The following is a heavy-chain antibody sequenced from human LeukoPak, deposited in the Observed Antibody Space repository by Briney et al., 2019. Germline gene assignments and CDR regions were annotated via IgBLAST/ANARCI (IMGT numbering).Heavy chain of an antibody. CDR2: KSWNSGSI. J-gene: IGHJ6*02. V-gene: IGHV3-9*01. CDR3: AKDTTLKLLWFGELWSGMDV. D-gene: IGHD3-10*01. CDR1: GFTFDDYA. Sequence: PGRSLRLSCAASGFTFDDYAMHWVRQAPGKGLEWVSGKSWNSGSIGYADFVKGRFTISRDNAKNSLYLQMNSLRAEDTALYYCAKDTTLKLLWFGELWSGMDVWGQGTTVTVSS.